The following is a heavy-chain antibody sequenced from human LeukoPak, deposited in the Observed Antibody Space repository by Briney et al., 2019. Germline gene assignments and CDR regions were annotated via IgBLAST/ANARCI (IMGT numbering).Heavy chain of an antibody. J-gene: IGHJ5*02. CDR3: ARRPQQLVSWFDP. CDR2: INHSGST. CDR1: RGSFSGYY. V-gene: IGHV4-34*01. Sequence: TLPLTRAVYRGSFSGYYWSWIRQPPGKGLEWIGEINHSGSTNYNPSLKSRVTISVDTSKNQFSLKLSSVTAADTAVYYCARRPQQLVSWFDPWGQGTLVTVSS. D-gene: IGHD6-13*01.